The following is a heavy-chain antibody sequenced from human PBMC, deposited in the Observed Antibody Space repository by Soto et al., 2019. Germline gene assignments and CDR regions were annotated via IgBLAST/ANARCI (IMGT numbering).Heavy chain of an antibody. D-gene: IGHD3-10*01. Sequence: GGSLRLSCTASGFTFGDYAMSWFRQAPGKGLEWVGFIRSKAYGGTTEYAASVKGRFTISRDDSKSIAYLQMNSLKTEDTAVYYCTRGNYYGSGSYYSLNYYYYGMDVWGQGTTVTVSS. V-gene: IGHV3-49*03. CDR2: IRSKAYGGTT. J-gene: IGHJ6*02. CDR3: TRGNYYGSGSYYSLNYYYYGMDV. CDR1: GFTFGDYA.